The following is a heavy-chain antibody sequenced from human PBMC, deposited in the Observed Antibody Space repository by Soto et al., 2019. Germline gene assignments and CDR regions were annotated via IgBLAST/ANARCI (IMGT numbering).Heavy chain of an antibody. D-gene: IGHD5-12*01. CDR3: ARGTGDGYNYAPWFDP. V-gene: IGHV4-59*12. CDR1: GGSISSYH. J-gene: IGHJ5*02. CDR2: IYYSGST. Sequence: KTSETLSLTCTVSGGSISSYHWSWIRQPPGKGLEWIGYIYYSGSTNYNPSLKSRVTISVDTSKNQFSLKLSSVTAADTAVYYCARGTGDGYNYAPWFDPWGQGTLVTVSS.